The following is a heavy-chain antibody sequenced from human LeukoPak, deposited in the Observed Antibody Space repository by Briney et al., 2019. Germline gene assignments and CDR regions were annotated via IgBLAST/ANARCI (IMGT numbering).Heavy chain of an antibody. CDR3: ARVRFGDTIFGVVIGDAFDI. Sequence: ASVKVSCKASGYTFTSYGISWVRQAPGQGLEWMGWISAYNGNTNYAQKLQGRVTMTTDTSTSTAYMELRSLRSDDTAVYYCARVRFGDTIFGVVIGDAFDIWGQGTMVTVSS. J-gene: IGHJ3*02. CDR1: GYTFTSYG. D-gene: IGHD3-3*01. V-gene: IGHV1-18*01. CDR2: ISAYNGNT.